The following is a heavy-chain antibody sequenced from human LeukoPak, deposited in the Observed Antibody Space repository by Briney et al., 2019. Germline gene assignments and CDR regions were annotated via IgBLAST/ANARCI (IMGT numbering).Heavy chain of an antibody. CDR1: GGSISSGGYY. J-gene: IGHJ4*02. Sequence: SETLSLTCTVSGGSISSGGYYWSWIRQHPGKGLEWIGYIYYSGSTYYNPSLKSRVTISVDTSKNQFSLKLSSVTAADTAVYYCARGGDPNDHAGYFDYWGQGTLVTVSS. V-gene: IGHV4-31*03. D-gene: IGHD1-1*01. CDR3: ARGGDPNDHAGYFDY. CDR2: IYYSGST.